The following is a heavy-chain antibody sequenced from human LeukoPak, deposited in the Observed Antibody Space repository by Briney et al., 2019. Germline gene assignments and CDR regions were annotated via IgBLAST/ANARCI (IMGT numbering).Heavy chain of an antibody. D-gene: IGHD3-9*01. CDR3: TTDLTAPY. CDR2: IKSKTDGGTI. V-gene: IGHV3-15*01. J-gene: IGHJ4*02. Sequence: GGSLRLSCAASGFTFSSYVMSWVRQAPGKGLEWVGRIKSKTDGGTIDYAAPVKGRFTISRDDSKKTLYLHMNSLKIEDTAVYYCTTDLTAPYWGQGTPVTVSS. CDR1: GFTFSSYV.